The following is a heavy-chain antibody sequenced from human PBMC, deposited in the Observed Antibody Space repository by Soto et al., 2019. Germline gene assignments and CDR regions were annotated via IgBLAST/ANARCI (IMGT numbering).Heavy chain of an antibody. CDR1: GGSISSYY. J-gene: IGHJ6*03. CDR2: IYYIGST. Sequence: PSETLSLTCTVSGGSISSYYWSWIRQPPGKGLEWIGYIYYIGSTNYNPSLKSRVTISVDTSKNQFSLKLSSVTAADTAVYYCARDPGLSYMDVWGKGTTVTVSS. D-gene: IGHD3-16*01. V-gene: IGHV4-59*01. CDR3: ARDPGLSYMDV.